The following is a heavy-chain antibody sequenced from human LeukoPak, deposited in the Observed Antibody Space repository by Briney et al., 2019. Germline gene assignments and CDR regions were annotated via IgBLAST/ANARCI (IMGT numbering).Heavy chain of an antibody. V-gene: IGHV4-39*01. CDR3: ARTRYYYNSRSYGAPYYFDY. J-gene: IGHJ4*02. D-gene: IGHD3-10*01. CDR1: GGSISSGSYY. CDR2: IYYSGST. Sequence: PSETLSLTCTVSGGSISSGSYYWGWIRQPPGTGLEWIGSIYYSGSTYYNPSLKSRVTISVDTSKNQFSLKLSSVTAADTAVYYCARTRYYYNSRSYGAPYYFDYWGQGTLVTVSS.